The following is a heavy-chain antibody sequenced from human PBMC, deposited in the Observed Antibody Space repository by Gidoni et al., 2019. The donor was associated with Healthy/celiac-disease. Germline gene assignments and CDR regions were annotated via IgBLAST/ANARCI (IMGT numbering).Heavy chain of an antibody. CDR1: GGSISSSY. Sequence: QVQLQESGPGLVKPSENLSLTCPVSGGSISSSYWSWIRQPPGKGLEWIGYIYYSGSTNYNPSLKSRVTISVDTSKNQFSLKLSSVTAADTAVYYCARQVTTVYNWFDPWGQGTLVTVSS. CDR2: IYYSGST. D-gene: IGHD4-17*01. J-gene: IGHJ5*02. V-gene: IGHV4-59*08. CDR3: ARQVTTVYNWFDP.